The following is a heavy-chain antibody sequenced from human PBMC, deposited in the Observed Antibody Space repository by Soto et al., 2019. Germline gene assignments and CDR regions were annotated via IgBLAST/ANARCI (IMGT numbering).Heavy chain of an antibody. D-gene: IGHD1-26*01. CDR1: GFTFSSYG. CDR2: ISYDGSNK. Sequence: QVQLVESGGGVVQPGRSLRLSCAASGFTFSSYGMHWVRQAPGKGLEWVAVISYDGSNKYYADSVKGRFTISRDNSKNTLYLQMNSLRAEDTAVYYCAKAHGSVGAASAIYYGMDVWGQGTTVTVSS. CDR3: AKAHGSVGAASAIYYGMDV. J-gene: IGHJ6*02. V-gene: IGHV3-30*18.